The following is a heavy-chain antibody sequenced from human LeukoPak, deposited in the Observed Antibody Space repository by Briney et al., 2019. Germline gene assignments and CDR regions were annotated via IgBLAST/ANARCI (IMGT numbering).Heavy chain of an antibody. CDR2: ISYDGSNK. CDR3: VVPGYGSGWYWIDY. Sequence: GRSLRLSCAASGCTFSSYGMHWVRQAPGKGLEWVAVISYDGSNKYYADSVKGRFTISRDNSKNTLYLQMNSLRAEDTAVYYCVVPGYGSGWYWIDYWGQGTLVTVSS. CDR1: GCTFSSYG. V-gene: IGHV3-30*03. J-gene: IGHJ4*02. D-gene: IGHD6-19*01.